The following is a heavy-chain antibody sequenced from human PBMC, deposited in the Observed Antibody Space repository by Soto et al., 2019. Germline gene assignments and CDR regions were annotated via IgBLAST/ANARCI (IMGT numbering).Heavy chain of an antibody. Sequence: ASVKVSCKVSGYTLTELSMHWVRQAPGKGLEWMGGFDPEDGETIYAQKFQSRVTMTEDTSTDTAYMELSSLRSEDTAVYHCARNTSAPYSRSCGRDGWGQGTTVTVSS. V-gene: IGHV1-24*01. CDR2: FDPEDGET. CDR1: GYTLTELS. J-gene: IGHJ6*02. CDR3: ARNTSAPYSRSCGRDG. D-gene: IGHD2-2*01.